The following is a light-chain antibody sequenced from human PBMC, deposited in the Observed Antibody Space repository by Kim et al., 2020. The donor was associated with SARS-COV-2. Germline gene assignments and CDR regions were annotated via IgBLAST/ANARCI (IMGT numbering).Light chain of an antibody. CDR2: DAS. J-gene: IGKJ2*01. Sequence: PGDRATLSCRASQSVSSTSLAWYQQRPGQAPRLLIHDASSRATGIPARFSGRGSGTDFTLTISRLEPEDFAVYYCQHYDSSPPTYTFGQGTK. V-gene: IGKV3-20*01. CDR3: QHYDSSPPTYT. CDR1: QSVSSTS.